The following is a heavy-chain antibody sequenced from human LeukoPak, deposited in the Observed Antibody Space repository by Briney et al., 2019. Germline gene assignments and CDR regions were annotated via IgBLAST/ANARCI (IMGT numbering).Heavy chain of an antibody. J-gene: IGHJ4*02. CDR1: GGSISSYY. Sequence: PSETLSLTCTVSGGSISSYYWSWIRQPPGKGLEWIGYIYYSGSTNYNPPLKSRATMSIDTSKNQFSLKLSSVTAADTAVYYCATMLGSGSVSHLFDYWGQGTLVTVSS. CDR3: ATMLGSGSVSHLFDY. CDR2: IYYSGST. V-gene: IGHV4-59*01. D-gene: IGHD3-10*01.